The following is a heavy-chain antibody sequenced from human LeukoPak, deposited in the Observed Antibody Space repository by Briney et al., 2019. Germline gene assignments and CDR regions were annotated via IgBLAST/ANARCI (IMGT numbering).Heavy chain of an antibody. D-gene: IGHD2-15*01. J-gene: IGHJ4*02. CDR3: AKQVVVAATLADY. Sequence: GGSLRLSCAASGFTFSSYGMHWVRQAPGKGLEWVAVISYDGSNKYYADSVKGRFTISRDNSKNTLYLQMNSLRAEDTAVYYCAKQVVVAATLADYWGQGTLVTVSS. V-gene: IGHV3-30*18. CDR1: GFTFSSYG. CDR2: ISYDGSNK.